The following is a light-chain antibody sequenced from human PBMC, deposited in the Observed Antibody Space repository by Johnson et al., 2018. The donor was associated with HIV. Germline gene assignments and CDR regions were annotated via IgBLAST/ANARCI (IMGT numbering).Light chain of an antibody. V-gene: IGLV1-51*02. Sequence: QSVLTKPPSVSAAPGQMVSISCSGSSSNIGKNYVSWYQQFPGTAPKLLIHENNKRPSGIPDRFSGSKSGTSATLDITGLQTGDEADYYCGTWDSSLGAWVFGTGTKVTVL. J-gene: IGLJ1*01. CDR1: SSNIGKNY. CDR3: GTWDSSLGAWV. CDR2: ENN.